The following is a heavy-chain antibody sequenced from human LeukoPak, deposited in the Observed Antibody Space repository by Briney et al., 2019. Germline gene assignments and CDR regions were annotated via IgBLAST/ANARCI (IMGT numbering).Heavy chain of an antibody. V-gene: IGHV4-59*08. D-gene: IGHD3-22*01. CDR2: IHYSGTT. CDR1: GASISTYY. J-gene: IGHJ4*02. CDR3: ARRGYYYGRSGYYYFDY. Sequence: SETLSLTCTVSGASISTYYWSWIRQPPGKGLEWIGCIHYSGTTDYNPSLKSRATTSVDTSKNQFSLKLSSVTAADTAVYYCARRGYYYGRSGYYYFDYWGQGTLVTVSS.